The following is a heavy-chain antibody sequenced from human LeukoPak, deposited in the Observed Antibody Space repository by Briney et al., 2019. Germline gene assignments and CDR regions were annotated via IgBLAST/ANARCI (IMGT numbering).Heavy chain of an antibody. D-gene: IGHD5-18*01. CDR1: GFTFSDYY. V-gene: IGHV3-11*06. CDR2: ISSSSSYT. J-gene: IGHJ4*02. CDR3: ARVEQLWSLFDY. Sequence: GGSLRLSCAASGFTFSDYYMSWVRQAPGKGLEWVSYISSSSSYTNYAESVKGRFTISRDNAKNSLYLQMNSLRAEDTAVYYCARVEQLWSLFDYWAREPWSPSPQ.